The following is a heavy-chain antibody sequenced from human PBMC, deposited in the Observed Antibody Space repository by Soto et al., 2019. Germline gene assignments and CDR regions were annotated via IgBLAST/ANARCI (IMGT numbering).Heavy chain of an antibody. V-gene: IGHV3-23*01. CDR3: AKDGRHFMVRGVIIYAFDI. CDR1: GFTFSSDA. D-gene: IGHD3-10*01. Sequence: EVQLLESGGGLVQPGGSLSLSCAASGFTFSSDAMSWVRQAPGKGLEWVSAISGSGGSTYYADSVTGRFTISRDNSKNTLYVQMNSLRAEDTAVDYCAKDGRHFMVRGVIIYAFDIWGQGTMVTVSS. CDR2: ISGSGGST. J-gene: IGHJ3*02.